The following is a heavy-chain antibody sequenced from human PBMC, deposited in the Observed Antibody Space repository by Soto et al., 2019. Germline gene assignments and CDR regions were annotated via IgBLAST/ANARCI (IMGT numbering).Heavy chain of an antibody. Sequence: SETLSLTCTVSGGSISSYYWSWIRQPPGKGLEWIGYIYYSGSTNYNPSLKSRVTISVDTSKNQFSLKLSSVTAADTAVYYCARGRPQDDDYGDPERIYFDYWGQGTLVTVSS. V-gene: IGHV4-59*01. CDR1: GGSISSYY. CDR2: IYYSGST. J-gene: IGHJ4*02. CDR3: ARGRPQDDDYGDPERIYFDY. D-gene: IGHD4-17*01.